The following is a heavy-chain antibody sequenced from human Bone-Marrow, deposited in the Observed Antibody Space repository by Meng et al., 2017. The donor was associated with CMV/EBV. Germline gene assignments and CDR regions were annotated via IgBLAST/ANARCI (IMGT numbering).Heavy chain of an antibody. CDR3: ARDITGDHY. V-gene: IGHV4-39*07. J-gene: IGHJ4*02. D-gene: IGHD7-27*01. CDR1: GASISSSIYY. CDR2: IHYSGTT. Sequence: SETLSLTCTVSGASISSSIYYWGWIRQPPGKGLEWIASIHYSGTTYYNPSLKSRVTISVDTSKNQFSLKVTSVTAADTAVYYCARDITGDHYWGQGTLVTVSS.